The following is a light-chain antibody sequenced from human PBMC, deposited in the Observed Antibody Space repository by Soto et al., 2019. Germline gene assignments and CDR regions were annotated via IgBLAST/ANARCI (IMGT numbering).Light chain of an antibody. CDR2: EVS. CDR3: CSYAGSSSSVI. V-gene: IGLV2-23*02. CDR1: SSDFGTYNR. Sequence: QSALTQPASVSGSPGQSITISCTGTSSDFGTYNRVSWYQQHPGKVPKLILYEVSKRPSGVSNRFSGSRSGNTASLTVSGLQAEDEADYYCCSYAGSSSSVIFGGGTKLTVL. J-gene: IGLJ2*01.